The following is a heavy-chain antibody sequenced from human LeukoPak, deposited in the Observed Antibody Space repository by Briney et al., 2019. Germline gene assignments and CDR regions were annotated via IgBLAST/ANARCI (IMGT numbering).Heavy chain of an antibody. CDR2: IYYSGST. CDR1: GGSITSYY. Sequence: SETLPLTCTVSGGSITSYYWSWIRQPPGKGLEWIGYIYYSGSTNYNPSLKSRVTISVDTSKNQFSLKLSSVTAADTAVYYCARRAYSSGYYYFDYWGQGALVTVSS. V-gene: IGHV4-59*01. CDR3: ARRAYSSGYYYFDY. D-gene: IGHD3-22*01. J-gene: IGHJ4*02.